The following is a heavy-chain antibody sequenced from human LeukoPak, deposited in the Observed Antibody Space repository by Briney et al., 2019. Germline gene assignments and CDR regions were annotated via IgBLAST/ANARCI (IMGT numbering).Heavy chain of an antibody. CDR2: ISYDGSNK. CDR1: GFTFSSYA. Sequence: PGGSLRLSCAASGFTFSSYAMHWVRQAPGKGLEWVAVISYDGSNKYYADSVKGRFTTSRDNSKNTLYLQMNSLRAEDTAVYYCAKYYYDSSDYHGSAGYFDYWGRGTLVTVSS. V-gene: IGHV3-30*07. J-gene: IGHJ4*02. D-gene: IGHD3-22*01. CDR3: AKYYYDSSDYHGSAGYFDY.